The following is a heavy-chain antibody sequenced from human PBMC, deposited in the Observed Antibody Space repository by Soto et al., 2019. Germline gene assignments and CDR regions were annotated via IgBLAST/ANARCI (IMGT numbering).Heavy chain of an antibody. D-gene: IGHD3-22*01. V-gene: IGHV4-59*08. CDR1: GGSINNYY. Sequence: QVPLQESGPGLVKPSETLSLTCTVSGGSINNYYWTWIRQPPGMGLEWIGYVYYTGTTSYNPSLKSRVTISIDGSKNQISLKLSSVTAGDTAFYYCARLGGYYHSLDTWGQGTLVTVSS. CDR2: VYYTGTT. CDR3: ARLGGYYHSLDT. J-gene: IGHJ5*02.